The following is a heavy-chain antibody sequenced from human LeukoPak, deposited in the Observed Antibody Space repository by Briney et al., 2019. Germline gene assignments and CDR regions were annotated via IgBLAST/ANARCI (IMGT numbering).Heavy chain of an antibody. CDR1: GFTFSSYG. J-gene: IGHJ4*01. V-gene: IGHV3-33*01. D-gene: IGHD4-17*01. CDR3: ARSYGDYGIDY. Sequence: PGRSLRLSCAASGFTFSSYGMHWVRQAPGKGLEWVAVIWYDGSNKYYADSVKGRFTISRDNSKNTLYLQMNSLRAEDTAVYYCARSYGDYGIDYWGQGTLVTVSS. CDR2: IWYDGSNK.